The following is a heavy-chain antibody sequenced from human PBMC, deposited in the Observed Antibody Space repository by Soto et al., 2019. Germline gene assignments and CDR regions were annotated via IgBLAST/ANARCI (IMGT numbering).Heavy chain of an antibody. J-gene: IGHJ4*02. CDR1: GGSISSYY. Sequence: ETLSLTCTVSGGSISSYYWSWIRQPPGKGLEWIGYIYYSGSTNYNPSLKSRVTISVDTSKNQFSLKLSSVTAADTAVYYCARDSARGITGTTGARHFDYWGQGTLVTVS. V-gene: IGHV4-59*01. CDR3: ARDSARGITGTTGARHFDY. D-gene: IGHD1-20*01. CDR2: IYYSGST.